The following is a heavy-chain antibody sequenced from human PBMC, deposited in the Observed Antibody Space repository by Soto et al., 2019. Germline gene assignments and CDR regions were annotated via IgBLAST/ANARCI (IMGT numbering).Heavy chain of an antibody. Sequence: QITLKESGPTLVKPTQTLTLTCTFSGFSLSTSGVGVGWIRQPPGKAPEWLALIYWDDDKRYSPSLKSRLTITNDTSKNQVVLTMTYMDPVDTATYYCAQRAYSSSWAYFDYWGQGTLVTVSS. J-gene: IGHJ4*02. CDR1: GFSLSTSGVG. CDR2: IYWDDDK. V-gene: IGHV2-5*02. D-gene: IGHD6-13*01. CDR3: AQRAYSSSWAYFDY.